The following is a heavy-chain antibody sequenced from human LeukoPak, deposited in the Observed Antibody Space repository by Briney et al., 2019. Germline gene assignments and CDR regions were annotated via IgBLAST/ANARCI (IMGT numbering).Heavy chain of an antibody. Sequence: SETLSLTCALYGGSLTVYYWSWIRQPPGKGLEWIGEINHSGSTNYNPSLKSRVTISVDTSKNQFSLKLSSVTAADMAVYYCARGLEYVLRYFDWLPDYYYYGMDVWGQGTTVTVSS. CDR2: INHSGST. CDR1: GGSLTVYY. J-gene: IGHJ6*02. CDR3: ARGLEYVLRYFDWLPDYYYYGMDV. V-gene: IGHV4-34*01. D-gene: IGHD3-9*01.